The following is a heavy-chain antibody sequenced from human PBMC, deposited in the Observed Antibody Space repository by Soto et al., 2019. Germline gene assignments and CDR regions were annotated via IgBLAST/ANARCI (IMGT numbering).Heavy chain of an antibody. CDR1: GDSISSGGYY. D-gene: IGHD6-13*01. J-gene: IGHJ6*02. V-gene: IGHV4-31*03. CDR3: ARVGGSSSWDYGMDV. Sequence: SETLSLTCTVSGDSISSGGYYWSWIRQHPGKGLEWIGYIYYSGSTYYNPSLKSRVTISVDTSKNQFSLKLSSVTAADTAVYYCARVGGSSSWDYGMDVWGQGTTVTVSS. CDR2: IYYSGST.